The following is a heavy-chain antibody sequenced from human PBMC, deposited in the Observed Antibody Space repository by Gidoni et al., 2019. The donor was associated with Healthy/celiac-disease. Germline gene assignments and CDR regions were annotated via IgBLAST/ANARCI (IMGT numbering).Heavy chain of an antibody. Sequence: QVHLQESGPALVKPSQTLSLTCTVSGGSISSGDYYWSWIRQPPGKGLEWIGYIYYSGSNYYNPSLKSRVTIAVDTSKNQFSLKLSSVTAADTAVYYCAREVATISDYYYGMDVWGQGTTVTVSS. CDR2: IYYSGSN. V-gene: IGHV4-30-4*01. CDR1: GGSISSGDYY. D-gene: IGHD5-12*01. CDR3: AREVATISDYYYGMDV. J-gene: IGHJ6*02.